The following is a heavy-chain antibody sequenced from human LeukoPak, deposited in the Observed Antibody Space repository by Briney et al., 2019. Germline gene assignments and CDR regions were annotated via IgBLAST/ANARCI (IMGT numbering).Heavy chain of an antibody. D-gene: IGHD6-6*01. CDR1: GGTFSSYA. Sequence: SVKVSCKASGGTFSSYAISWVRQAPGQGLEWMGGIIPIFGTANYAQKFQGRVTITADESTSTAYMELSSLRSEDTAVYYCARDPLEYSSSSSWFDPWGQGTLVTVSS. CDR2: IIPIFGTA. V-gene: IGHV1-69*13. J-gene: IGHJ5*02. CDR3: ARDPLEYSSSSSWFDP.